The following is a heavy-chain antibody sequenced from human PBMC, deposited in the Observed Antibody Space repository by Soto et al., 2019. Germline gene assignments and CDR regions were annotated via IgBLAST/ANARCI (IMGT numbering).Heavy chain of an antibody. CDR1: GGSISSYY. Sequence: WETLSLTCTVSGGSISSYYWSWIRQPPGKGLEWIGYIYYSGSTNYNPSLKSRVTISVDTSKNQFSLKLSSVTAADTAVYYCAIDSFWGQGTLVTVSS. D-gene: IGHD3-16*02. CDR2: IYYSGST. J-gene: IGHJ4*02. CDR3: AIDSF. V-gene: IGHV4-59*01.